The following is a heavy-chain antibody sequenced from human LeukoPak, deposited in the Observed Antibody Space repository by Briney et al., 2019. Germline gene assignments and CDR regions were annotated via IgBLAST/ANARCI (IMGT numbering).Heavy chain of an antibody. Sequence: PGGSLRLSCAASGFTFSSYAMHWVRQAPGKGLEWVAVISYGGSNKYYADSVKGRFTISRDNSKNALYLQVNSLRAEDTAVFFCARGAHRIATASKIDSWGQGTLVTVSS. CDR2: ISYGGSNK. CDR3: ARGAHRIATASKIDS. CDR1: GFTFSSYA. D-gene: IGHD6-13*01. J-gene: IGHJ4*02. V-gene: IGHV3-30*04.